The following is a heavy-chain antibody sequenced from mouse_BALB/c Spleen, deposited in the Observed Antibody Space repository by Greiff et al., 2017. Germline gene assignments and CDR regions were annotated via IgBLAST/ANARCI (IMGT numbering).Heavy chain of an antibody. CDR2: ISYDGSN. CDR3: ARDRSYYGNPWFAY. D-gene: IGHD2-10*01. Sequence: EVKLMESGPGLVKPSQSLSLTCSVTGYSITSGYYWNWIRQFPGNKLEWMGYISYDGSNNYNPSLKNRISITRDTSKNQFFLKLNSVTTEDTATYYCARDRSYYGNPWFAYWGQGTLVTVSA. V-gene: IGHV3-6*02. CDR1: GYSITSGYY. J-gene: IGHJ3*01.